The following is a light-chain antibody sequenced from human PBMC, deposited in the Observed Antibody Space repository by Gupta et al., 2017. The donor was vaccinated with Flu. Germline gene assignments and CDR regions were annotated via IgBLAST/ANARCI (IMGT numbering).Light chain of an antibody. Sequence: QSALTQPPSVSGPPGQSGTISCTGTSSDVGSNNRVSWYRQPPGTAPKLIVYEVSNRPAGVPDRLSGSKSGNTASLTISGLLDEEEADYSCSLYRTSNTWVFGGGTKLTVL. J-gene: IGLJ3*02. CDR1: SSDVGSNNR. V-gene: IGLV2-18*01. CDR2: EVS. CDR3: SLYRTSNTWV.